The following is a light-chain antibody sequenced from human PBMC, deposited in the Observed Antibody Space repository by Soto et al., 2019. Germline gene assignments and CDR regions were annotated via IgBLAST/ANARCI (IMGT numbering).Light chain of an antibody. CDR2: DAS. J-gene: IGKJ4*01. Sequence: EIVLTQSPATLSLSPGERATLSCRASQSVTTYLAWYQQKPGQAPRLLIYDASNRAPGIPARFSGSGSGTDFTRTVSSLEPEDSALYYCQQRSNWPPIITFGGGTKVEIK. V-gene: IGKV3-11*01. CDR1: QSVTTY. CDR3: QQRSNWPPIIT.